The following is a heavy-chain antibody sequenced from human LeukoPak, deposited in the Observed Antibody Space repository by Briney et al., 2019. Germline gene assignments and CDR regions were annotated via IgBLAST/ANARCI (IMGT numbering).Heavy chain of an antibody. Sequence: GGSLRLSCAASGFTFSSYGMHWARQAPGKGLEWVAVISYDGSNKYYADSVKGRFTISRDNSKNTLYLQMNSLRAEDTAVYYCAKDRGSSGWSMDYWGQGTLVTVSS. CDR1: GFTFSSYG. D-gene: IGHD6-19*01. J-gene: IGHJ4*02. CDR3: AKDRGSSGWSMDY. V-gene: IGHV3-30*18. CDR2: ISYDGSNK.